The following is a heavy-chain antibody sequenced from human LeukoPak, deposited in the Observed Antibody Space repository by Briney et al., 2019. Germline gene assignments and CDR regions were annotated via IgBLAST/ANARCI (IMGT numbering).Heavy chain of an antibody. CDR3: ALRKSNYFYFGMDV. D-gene: IGHD6-6*01. J-gene: IGHJ6*02. CDR2: INPDNGNT. Sequence: ASVKVSCKASGNTFTAYDTIWVRQASGQGLEWMGWINPDNGNTGYAQKFQGRVTMTRNTFTSTAYMELGGLRSDDTAVYYCALRKSNYFYFGMDVWGQGTAVIVSS. CDR1: GNTFTAYD. V-gene: IGHV1-8*01.